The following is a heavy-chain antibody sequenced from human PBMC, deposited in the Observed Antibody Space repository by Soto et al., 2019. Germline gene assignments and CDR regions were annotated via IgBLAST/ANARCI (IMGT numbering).Heavy chain of an antibody. J-gene: IGHJ4*02. CDR2: ISYDGSNK. CDR3: AKDRGFLEWYYFDY. V-gene: IGHV3-30*18. CDR1: GFTFSSYG. Sequence: GSLRLSCAASGFTFSSYGMHWVRQAPGKGLEWVAVISYDGSNKYYADSVKGRFTISRDNSKNTLYLQMNSLRAEDTAVYYCAKDRGFLEWYYFDYCGQRTLVTVSS. D-gene: IGHD3-3*01.